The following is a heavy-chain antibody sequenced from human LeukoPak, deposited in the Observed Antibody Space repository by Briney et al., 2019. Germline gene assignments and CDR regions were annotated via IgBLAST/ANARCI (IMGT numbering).Heavy chain of an antibody. Sequence: SETLSLTCTVSGGSISSSSYYWGWIRQPPGKGLEWIGYIYYSGSTNYNPSLKSRVTISVDTSKNQFSLKLSSVTAADTAVYYCARDPDLNWFDPWGQGTLVTVSS. CDR1: GGSISSSSYY. CDR2: IYYSGST. CDR3: ARDPDLNWFDP. D-gene: IGHD3-3*01. V-gene: IGHV4-61*01. J-gene: IGHJ5*02.